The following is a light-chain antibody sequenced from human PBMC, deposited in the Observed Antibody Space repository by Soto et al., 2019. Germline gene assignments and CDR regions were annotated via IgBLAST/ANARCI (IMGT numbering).Light chain of an antibody. V-gene: IGKV3-15*01. CDR2: GAS. CDR3: QQYNDWPQALT. J-gene: IGKJ4*01. CDR1: QSVSSS. Sequence: DTVMALSPATLSVSPGDTATLSCRASQSVSSSLAWYQHKPGQAPRLLISGASTRAAGVPARFSGSGSGTEFTLTISSLQSEDFAVYYCQQYNDWPQALTFGGGTKVEIK.